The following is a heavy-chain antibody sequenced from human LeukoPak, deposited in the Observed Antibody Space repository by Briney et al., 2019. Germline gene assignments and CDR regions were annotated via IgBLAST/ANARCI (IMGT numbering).Heavy chain of an antibody. Sequence: PSETLSLTCTVSGGSISSSNYYWGWIRQPPGKGLEDIGSIYYSGSTYYNPSLKSRVTISVDTSKNQFSLKLNSVTAADTAVYYCARDRLNYYASGTYPYYFDSWGQGTLVTVSS. CDR2: IYYSGST. V-gene: IGHV4-39*07. D-gene: IGHD3-10*01. CDR3: ARDRLNYYASGTYPYYFDS. CDR1: GGSISSSNYY. J-gene: IGHJ4*02.